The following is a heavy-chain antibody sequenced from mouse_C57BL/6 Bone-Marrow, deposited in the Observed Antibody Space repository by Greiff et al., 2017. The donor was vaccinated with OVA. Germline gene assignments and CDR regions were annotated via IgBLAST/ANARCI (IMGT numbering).Heavy chain of an antibody. V-gene: IGHV1-72*01. J-gene: IGHJ1*03. CDR2: IDPNSGGT. CDR3: ARGRIHSNYVDWYFDV. D-gene: IGHD2-5*01. CDR1: GYTFTSYW. Sequence: VQLQQSGAELVKPGASVKLSCKASGYTFTSYWMHWVKQRPGRGLEWIGRIDPNSGGTKYNEKFKSKATLTVDKPASTAYMQLSILTSEYAAVYSFARGRIHSNYVDWYFDVWGTGTTVTVSS.